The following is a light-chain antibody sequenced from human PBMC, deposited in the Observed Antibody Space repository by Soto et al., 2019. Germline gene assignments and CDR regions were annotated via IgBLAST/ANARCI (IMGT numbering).Light chain of an antibody. V-gene: IGLV1-44*01. Sequence: QSVLTQPPSVSGTPGQRVTISCSGSSSNIGSHLVNWYQQVPGTAPRLLIYTNNKRPSGVPDRFSDSKSDTSASLAISGLQSEDEADYYCAAWDGSLQSWVFGGGTKLTVL. CDR2: TNN. CDR3: AAWDGSLQSWV. CDR1: SSNIGSHL. J-gene: IGLJ3*02.